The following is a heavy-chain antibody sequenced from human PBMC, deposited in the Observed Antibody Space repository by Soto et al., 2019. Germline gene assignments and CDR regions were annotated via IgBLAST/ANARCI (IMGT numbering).Heavy chain of an antibody. CDR2: IYYSGST. CDR3: ARMDYFGSGKPNDY. Sequence: LSLTCTVSGCSISSGDYYWSWIRQPPGKGLEWIGYIYYSGSTSYSPSLKSRITISVDTSKNQFSLNLISVTAADTAVYYCARMDYFGSGKPNDYWGQGTLVTVCS. CDR1: GCSISSGDYY. J-gene: IGHJ4*01. D-gene: IGHD3-10*01. V-gene: IGHV4-30-4*01.